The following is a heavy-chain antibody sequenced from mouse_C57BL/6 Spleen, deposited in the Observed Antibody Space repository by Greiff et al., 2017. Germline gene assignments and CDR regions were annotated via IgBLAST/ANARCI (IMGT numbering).Heavy chain of an antibody. J-gene: IGHJ4*01. D-gene: IGHD3-2*02. Sequence: VHVKQSGPELVKPGASVKISCKASGYSFTGYYMNWVKQSPEKSLEWIGEINPSTGGTTYNQKFKAKATLTVAKSSSTAYMQLKSLTSEDSAVYYCARSLDSSGYLDAMDYWGQGTSVTVSS. CDR3: ARSLDSSGYLDAMDY. CDR1: GYSFTGYY. CDR2: INPSTGGT. V-gene: IGHV1-42*01.